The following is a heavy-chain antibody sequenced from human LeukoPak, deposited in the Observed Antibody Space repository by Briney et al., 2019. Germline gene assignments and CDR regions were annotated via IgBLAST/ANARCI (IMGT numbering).Heavy chain of an antibody. J-gene: IGHJ3*02. CDR2: IKQDGSEK. CDR1: GFTFSSYW. D-gene: IGHD6-19*01. Sequence: PGGSLRLSCAASGFTFSSYWMSWVRQAPGKGLEWVANIKQDGSEKYYVDSVKGRFTISRENAKNSLYLQMNSLRAGDTAVYYCARGSVAGNHAFDIWGQGTMVTVS. V-gene: IGHV3-7*01. CDR3: ARGSVAGNHAFDI.